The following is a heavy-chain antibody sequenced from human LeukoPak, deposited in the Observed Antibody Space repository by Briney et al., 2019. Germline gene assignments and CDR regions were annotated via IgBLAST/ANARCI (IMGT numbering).Heavy chain of an antibody. CDR3: AKGGQDYGDYVLYFDS. CDR1: AFTFRNFG. J-gene: IGHJ4*02. D-gene: IGHD4-17*01. Sequence: PGGSLRLSCVGSAFTFRNFGMHWIRQAPGKGLEWVAGISYDGRNIYYSDSVRGRFTISRDNSKNMLYLQMNSLRSDDTAVYFCAKGGQDYGDYVLYFDSWGQGSLVTVSS. CDR2: ISYDGRNI. V-gene: IGHV3-30*18.